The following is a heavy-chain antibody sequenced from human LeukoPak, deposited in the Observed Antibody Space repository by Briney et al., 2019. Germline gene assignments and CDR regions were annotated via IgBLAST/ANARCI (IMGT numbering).Heavy chain of an antibody. J-gene: IGHJ5*02. V-gene: IGHV3-7*01. CDR3: ARDSSYSSSWYVPWFDP. CDR1: GFTFSSYL. CDR2: IKQDGSEK. D-gene: IGHD6-13*01. Sequence: SGGSLRLSCAASGFTFSSYLMSWVRQAPGKGLEWVANIKQDGSEKYYVDSVKGRFTISRDNAKNSLYLQMNSLRAEDTAVYYCARDSSYSSSWYVPWFDPWGQGTLVTVSS.